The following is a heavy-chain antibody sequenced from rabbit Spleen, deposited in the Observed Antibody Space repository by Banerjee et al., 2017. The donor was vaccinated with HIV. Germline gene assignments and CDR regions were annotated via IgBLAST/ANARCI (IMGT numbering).Heavy chain of an antibody. Sequence: QEQLEESGGGLVKPEGSLTLTCKASGFTFSDKAVMCWVRQAPGKGLEWIACIGSGSTGNTYYASWAKGRFTISKTSSTTMTLQMTSLTAADTATYFCARGIVYGYAGDTYPPYGMDLWGPGTLVTVS. D-gene: IGHD6-1*01. CDR3: ARGIVYGYAGDTYPPYGMDL. V-gene: IGHV1S45*01. CDR2: IGSGSTGNT. CDR1: GFTFSDKAV. J-gene: IGHJ6*01.